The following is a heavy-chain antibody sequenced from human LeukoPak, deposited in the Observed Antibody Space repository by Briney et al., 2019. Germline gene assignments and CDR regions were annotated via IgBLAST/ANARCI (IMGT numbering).Heavy chain of an antibody. D-gene: IGHD3-16*02. CDR1: GGSFSGYY. J-gene: IGHJ4*02. Sequence: SETLSLTCAVYGGSFSGYYWSWLRQPPGKGLEWIGEINHSGSTNYNPSLKSRVTISVDTSKNQFSLKLSSVAAADTAVYYCARLRGHYDYVWGSYRGTFDYWGQGTLVTVSS. CDR3: ARLRGHYDYVWGSYRGTFDY. CDR2: INHSGST. V-gene: IGHV4-34*01.